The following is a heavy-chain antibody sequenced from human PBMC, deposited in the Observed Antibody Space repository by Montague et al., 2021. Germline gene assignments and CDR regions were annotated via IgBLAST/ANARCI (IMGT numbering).Heavy chain of an antibody. D-gene: IGHD2-2*01. Sequence: SETLSLTCTVSCGSISDHYRSWVRQPPGKGLDYIGYIYYNGNTNYNPSLKSRVTISVDTSKNQFSLKLSSVTAADTAVYYCVRSQDYCSSNGCFHYFDYWGQGTLVTVSS. CDR3: VRSQDYCSSNGCFHYFDY. J-gene: IGHJ4*02. CDR2: IYYNGNT. CDR1: CGSISDHY. V-gene: IGHV4-59*08.